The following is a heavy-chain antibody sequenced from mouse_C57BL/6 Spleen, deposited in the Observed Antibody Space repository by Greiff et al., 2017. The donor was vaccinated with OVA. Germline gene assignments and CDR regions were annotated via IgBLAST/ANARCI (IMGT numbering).Heavy chain of an antibody. CDR1: GYAFSSYW. J-gene: IGHJ4*01. Sequence: VMLVESGAELVKPGASVKISCKASGYAFSSYWMNWVKQRPGKGLEWIGQIYPGDGDTNYNGKFKGKATLTADKSSSTAYMQLSSLTSEDSAVYFCARGADSSDYYAMDYWGQGTSVTVSS. CDR3: ARGADSSDYYAMDY. V-gene: IGHV1-80*01. CDR2: IYPGDGDT. D-gene: IGHD3-2*02.